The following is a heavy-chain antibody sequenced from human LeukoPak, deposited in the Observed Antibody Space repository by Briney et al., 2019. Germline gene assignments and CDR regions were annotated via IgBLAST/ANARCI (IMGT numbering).Heavy chain of an antibody. D-gene: IGHD3-10*01. Sequence: PGRSLRLSCAASGFTFDDYAMHWARQAPGKGLEWVSGISWNSGSIGYADSVKGRFTISRDNAKNSLYLQMNSLRAEDTALYYCAKDETYYYGSGSRNWFDPWGQGTLVTVSS. CDR3: AKDETYYYGSGSRNWFDP. V-gene: IGHV3-9*01. J-gene: IGHJ5*02. CDR2: ISWNSGSI. CDR1: GFTFDDYA.